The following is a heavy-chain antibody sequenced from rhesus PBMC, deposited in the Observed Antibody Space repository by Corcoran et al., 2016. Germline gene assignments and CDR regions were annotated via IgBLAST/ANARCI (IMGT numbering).Heavy chain of an antibody. D-gene: IGHD3-16*01. CDR2: IYGSGGST. V-gene: IGHV4-160*01. Sequence: QVQLQESGPGLVKPSETLSVTCAVSGGSISSNYVSWIRQPPGKGLGWIGRIYGSGGSTVSNPSLKSRVTISTGTAQNQFSLKLGSVTAADAAVYYCARYSGSFDYWGRGVLVTVSS. CDR1: GGSISSNY. CDR3: ARYSGSFDY. J-gene: IGHJ4*01.